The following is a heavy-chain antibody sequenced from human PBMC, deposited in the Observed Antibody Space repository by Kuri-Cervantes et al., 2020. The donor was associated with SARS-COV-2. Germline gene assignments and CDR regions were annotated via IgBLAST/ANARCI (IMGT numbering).Heavy chain of an antibody. CDR2: ISSSSSYI. D-gene: IGHD6-6*01. CDR1: GFTFSSYS. V-gene: IGHV3-21*01. CDR3: ASPRNQYSSSSPFDY. J-gene: IGHJ4*02. Sequence: ETLSLTCAASGFTFSSYSMNWVRQAPGKGLEWVSSISSSSSYIYYADSVKGRFTISRDNAKNSLYLQMNSLRAEDTAVYYCASPRNQYSSSSPFDYWGQGTLVTVSS.